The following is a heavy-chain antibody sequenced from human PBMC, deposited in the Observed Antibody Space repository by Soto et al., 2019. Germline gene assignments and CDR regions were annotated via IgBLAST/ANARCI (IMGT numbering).Heavy chain of an antibody. CDR3: ARISSSWYRSFDY. Sequence: ASVKVSCKASGGTFSSYAISWVRQAPGQGLEWMGGIIPIFGTANYAQKFQGRVTITADESTSTAYMELSSLRSEDTAVYYCARISSSWYRSFDYWGQGTLVTVSS. D-gene: IGHD6-13*01. J-gene: IGHJ4*02. CDR2: IIPIFGTA. V-gene: IGHV1-69*13. CDR1: GGTFSSYA.